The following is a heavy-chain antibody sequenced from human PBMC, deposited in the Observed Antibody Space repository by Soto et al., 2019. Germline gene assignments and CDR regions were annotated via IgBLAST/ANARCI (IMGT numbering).Heavy chain of an antibody. V-gene: IGHV1-46*01. Sequence: QVQLVQSGAEVKKPGASVKVSCKASGYTFTSYFIHWVRQTPGQGLEWLGLINPSDTNTRYAQKFRGRVTMTRDTSTSTVYMELSSLRSEDTAVYFCARAERYTGWYAYFQHWGQGTLISVSS. CDR1: GYTFTSYF. J-gene: IGHJ1*01. CDR2: INPSDTNT. CDR3: ARAERYTGWYAYFQH. D-gene: IGHD6-19*01.